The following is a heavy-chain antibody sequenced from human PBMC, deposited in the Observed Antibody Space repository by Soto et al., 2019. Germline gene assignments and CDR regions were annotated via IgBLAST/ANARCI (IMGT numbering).Heavy chain of an antibody. Sequence: QVQLVESGGGVVQPGRSLRLSCAASGFTYGMHGVRQAPGKGLEWVAVTWYDGSNKYYADSVKGRFTISRDNSKNTLYLQMNSLRAEDTAVYYCVLEGGGAIRRSYFDYWGQGTLVTVSS. CDR3: VLEGGGAIRRSYFDY. V-gene: IGHV3-33*01. CDR2: TWYDGSNK. J-gene: IGHJ4*02. D-gene: IGHD3-16*01. CDR1: GFTYG.